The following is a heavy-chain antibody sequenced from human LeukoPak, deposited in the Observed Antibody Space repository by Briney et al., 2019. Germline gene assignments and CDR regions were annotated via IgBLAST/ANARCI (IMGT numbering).Heavy chain of an antibody. V-gene: IGHV3-30-3*01. Sequence: GRSLRLSCAASGFTFSSYAMHWVRQAPGKGLEWVAVISYDGSNKYYADSVKGRFTISRDNSKNTLYLQMNSLRAEDTAVYYCAREGSGVTTSAEYFQHWGQGTLVTVSS. J-gene: IGHJ1*01. D-gene: IGHD4-23*01. CDR3: AREGSGVTTSAEYFQH. CDR1: GFTFSSYA. CDR2: ISYDGSNK.